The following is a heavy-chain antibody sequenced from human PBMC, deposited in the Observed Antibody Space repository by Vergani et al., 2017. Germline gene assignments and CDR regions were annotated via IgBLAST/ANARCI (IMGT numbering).Heavy chain of an antibody. Sequence: EVQLVESGGGLVQPGGSLRLSCAASGFTVSSNYMSWVRQAPGKGLEWVSVIYSGGSTYYADSVKGRFTISRDNSKNTLYLQMNSLRAEDTAVYYCARDHDAGFGYFQHWGQGTLVTVSS. V-gene: IGHV3-53*04. CDR2: IYSGGST. D-gene: IGHD2-2*01. CDR3: ARDHDAGFGYFQH. J-gene: IGHJ1*01. CDR1: GFTVSSNY.